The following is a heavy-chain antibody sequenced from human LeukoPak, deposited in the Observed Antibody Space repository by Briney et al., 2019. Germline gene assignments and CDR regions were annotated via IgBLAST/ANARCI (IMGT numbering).Heavy chain of an antibody. V-gene: IGHV3-48*04. CDR2: ISSSSSTI. D-gene: IGHD3-10*01. Sequence: GGSLRLSCAASGFTFSSYSMNWVRQAPGKELEWVSYISSSSSTIYYADSVKGRFTISRDNAKNSLYLQMNSLRAEDTAVYYCARDGREGLLLWFGEFPDYWGQGTLVTVSS. CDR1: GFTFSSYS. CDR3: ARDGREGLLLWFGEFPDY. J-gene: IGHJ4*02.